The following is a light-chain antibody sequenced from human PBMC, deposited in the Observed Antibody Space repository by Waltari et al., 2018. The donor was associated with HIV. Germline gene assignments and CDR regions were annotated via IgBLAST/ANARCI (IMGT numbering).Light chain of an antibody. Sequence: DIQMTQSPSSLSASVGDRVTITCRTSQTISNYLNWFQQKPGRAPQLLIHAASVLQSGVPSRFSGSASGPLFTLTISNLQPEDFATYVCQQSYHTLITFGQGTRLEIK. CDR2: AAS. CDR3: QQSYHTLIT. J-gene: IGKJ5*01. CDR1: QTISNY. V-gene: IGKV1-39*01.